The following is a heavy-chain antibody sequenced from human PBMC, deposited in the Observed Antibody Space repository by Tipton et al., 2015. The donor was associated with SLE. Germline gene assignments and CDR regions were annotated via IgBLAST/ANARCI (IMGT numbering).Heavy chain of an antibody. CDR2: TYYRSKWYN. Sequence: GLVKPSQTLSLTCAISGDSVSSNSAAWNWIRQSPSRGLEWLGRTYYRSKWYNDYAVSVKSRITINPDTSKNQFSLQLNSVTPEDTAVYYCARDVGYGDYGRSPFLDYWGQGTLVTVSS. J-gene: IGHJ4*02. CDR1: GDSVSSNSAA. V-gene: IGHV6-1*01. CDR3: ARDVGYGDYGRSPFLDY. D-gene: IGHD4-17*01.